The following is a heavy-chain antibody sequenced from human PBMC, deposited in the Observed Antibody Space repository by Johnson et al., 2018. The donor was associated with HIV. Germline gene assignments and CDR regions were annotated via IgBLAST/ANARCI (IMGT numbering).Heavy chain of an antibody. D-gene: IGHD7-27*01. V-gene: IGHV3-20*04. CDR3: AKDRNWGRLFDGFDI. CDR1: GFTFDDYG. J-gene: IGHJ3*02. Sequence: VQLVESGGGLVQPGGSLRLSCAASGFTFDDYGMSWVRQAPGKGLEWVSGIYWNGGTTGYADSVKGRFTISRDNAKNSMYLQMNSLRPEDTAVYYCAKDRNWGRLFDGFDIWGRGTMVTVSS. CDR2: IYWNGGTT.